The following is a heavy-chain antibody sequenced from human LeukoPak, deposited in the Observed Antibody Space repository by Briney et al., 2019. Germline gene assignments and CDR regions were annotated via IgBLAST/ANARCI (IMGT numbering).Heavy chain of an antibody. V-gene: IGHV3-23*01. J-gene: IGHJ4*02. CDR1: GFSFSTYA. D-gene: IGHD6-13*01. Sequence: GGSLRLSCAASGFSFSTYAMNWVRQAPGKGLEWVSGISSGGDSTYFADSVKGRFTISRDNSKNTVSLHMNSLRAEDTAVYYCAKVAPLGSSWYAFNCWGQGTLVTVSS. CDR2: ISSGGDST. CDR3: AKVAPLGSSWYAFNC.